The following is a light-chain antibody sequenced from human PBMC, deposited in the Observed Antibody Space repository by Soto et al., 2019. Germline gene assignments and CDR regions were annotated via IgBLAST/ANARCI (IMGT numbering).Light chain of an antibody. Sequence: DIVLTQSPGTLSLSPGEGATLSCRASQSISSNFLAWYQQKRGQAPRLLIHGASNRATGIPDRFSGSGSGTDFSLTITSLEPDDFAVYYCQQYGGAPRTFGQGTKGDVK. CDR2: GAS. J-gene: IGKJ1*01. V-gene: IGKV3-20*01. CDR3: QQYGGAPRT. CDR1: QSISSNF.